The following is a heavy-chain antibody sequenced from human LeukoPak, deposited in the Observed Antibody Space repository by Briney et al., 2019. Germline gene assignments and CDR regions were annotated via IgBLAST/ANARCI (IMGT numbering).Heavy chain of an antibody. CDR3: ARDRGGGHMDV. V-gene: IGHV3-13*01. CDR2: IDTTGDT. Sequence: GGSLRLSCAASGFTFSTYDMHWVRQATGKGLEWVSAIDTTGDTYYPGSVKGRFTISRENAKNSLYLQMNSLRAGDTAVYYCARDRGGGHMDVWGKGTTVTISS. CDR1: GFTFSTYD. D-gene: IGHD2-15*01. J-gene: IGHJ6*03.